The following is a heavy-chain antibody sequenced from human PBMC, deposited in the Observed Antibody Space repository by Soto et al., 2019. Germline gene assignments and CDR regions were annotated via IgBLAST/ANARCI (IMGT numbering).Heavy chain of an antibody. Sequence: QVQLKQWGAGLLKPSETLSLTCAVYGGSVSDYYWSWIRQPPGKGLEWIGDITHGGNSNYNPSLKSRVTISVDTSKNQFSLKLNSVTAADTAVYYCARRVTVTYYFDSWGQGTPVIDSS. CDR2: ITHGGNS. CDR1: GGSVSDYY. J-gene: IGHJ4*02. V-gene: IGHV4-34*01. CDR3: ARRVTVTYYFDS. D-gene: IGHD4-17*01.